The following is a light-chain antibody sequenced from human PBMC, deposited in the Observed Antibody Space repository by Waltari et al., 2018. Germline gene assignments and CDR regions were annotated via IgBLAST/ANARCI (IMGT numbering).Light chain of an antibody. V-gene: IGKV3-20*01. CDR2: DAS. Sequence: EIVLTQPHGTLSLSQGERATLPCRASQSVSRYLVWYQQKPGQAPRLLIYDASTRATGIPDRFSGSGSGTDFSLTISRLEPEDFAVYYCQKYGSLPATFGQGTKVEIK. CDR3: QKYGSLPAT. J-gene: IGKJ1*01. CDR1: QSVSRY.